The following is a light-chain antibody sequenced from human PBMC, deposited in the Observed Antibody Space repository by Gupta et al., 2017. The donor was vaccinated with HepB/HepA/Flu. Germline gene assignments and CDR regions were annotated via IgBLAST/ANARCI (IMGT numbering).Light chain of an antibody. CDR1: QGISW. J-gene: IGKJ5*01. CDR2: AAS. CDR3: QQANSFPLT. V-gene: IGKV1D-12*01. Sequence: DIQMTQSPSSVSASVGDTVTITCRASQGISWLAWYQQKPGKAPNLLIYAASTLQSGVPSRFSGSGSGTSFTLTISSLQPEDFATYHCQQANSFPLTFGQGTRLEIK.